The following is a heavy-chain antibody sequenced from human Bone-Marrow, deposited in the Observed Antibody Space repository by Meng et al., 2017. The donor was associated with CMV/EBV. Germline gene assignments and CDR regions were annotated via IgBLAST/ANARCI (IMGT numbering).Heavy chain of an antibody. CDR2: MNPYSSNT. Sequence: ASVKVSCKASGHTFTGYYMHWVRQAPGQGLEWMGWMNPYSSNTGYAQKFHGRVTMTSNSSIRTAFMELSSLRSEDTAVYFCARGIVKSSYYGSSGYYHLHYWGQGTLVTVSS. CDR1: GHTFTGYY. V-gene: IGHV1-8*02. J-gene: IGHJ4*02. D-gene: IGHD3-22*01. CDR3: ARGIVKSSYYGSSGYYHLHY.